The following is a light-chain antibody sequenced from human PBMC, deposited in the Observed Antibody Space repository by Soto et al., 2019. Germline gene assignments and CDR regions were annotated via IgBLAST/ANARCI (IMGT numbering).Light chain of an antibody. Sequence: EIVLTQSPGTLSLSPGERATLSCRASETVAGSYLAWYQQKPGQAPRLLIHGASTMATGIADRFSGSGSGTDFTLTISRLEPEDFAVYYCQLYGTSPKTFGQGTKVDIK. CDR1: ETVAGSY. V-gene: IGKV3-20*01. J-gene: IGKJ1*01. CDR3: QLYGTSPKT. CDR2: GAS.